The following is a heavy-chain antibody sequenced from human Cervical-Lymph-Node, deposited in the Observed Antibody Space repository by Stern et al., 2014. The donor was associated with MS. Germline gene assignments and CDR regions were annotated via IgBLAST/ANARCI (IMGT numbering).Heavy chain of an antibody. CDR2: IFSNDEK. D-gene: IGHD2-21*01. CDR3: ARTRLLLFGDFSSRWFDP. Sequence: EESGPVLVKSTETLTLTCTVSGFSLRKAGMGVSWIRQPPGKALEWLGNIFSNDEKSYRTSLKSRLTISKDTSKSQVVLTMTNMDPLDTATYYCARTRLLLFGDFSSRWFDPWGQGTLVTVSS. V-gene: IGHV2-26*01. CDR1: GFSLRKAGMG. J-gene: IGHJ5*02.